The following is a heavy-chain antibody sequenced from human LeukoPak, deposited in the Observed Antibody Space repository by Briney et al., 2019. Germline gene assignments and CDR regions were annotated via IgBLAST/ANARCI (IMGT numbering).Heavy chain of an antibody. CDR1: XGSISSYY. J-gene: IGHJ4*02. CDR3: ARSAVATDFDY. D-gene: IGHD5-12*01. CDR2: IYYSGST. V-gene: IGHV4-59*08. Sequence: XXTLSLTCTVXXGSISSYYWSWIRQPPGKGLEWIGYIYYSGSTNYNPSLKSRVTISVDTSKNQFSLKLSSVTAADTAVYYCARSAVATDFDYWGQGTLVTVSS.